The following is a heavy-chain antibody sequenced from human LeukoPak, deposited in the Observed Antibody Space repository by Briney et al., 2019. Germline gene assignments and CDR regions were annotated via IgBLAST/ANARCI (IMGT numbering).Heavy chain of an antibody. CDR1: GYTFTSYY. CDR3: ARAGPMVRGVIASWFDP. V-gene: IGHV1-2*04. CDR2: INPNSGGT. Sequence: GASVKVSCKASGYTFTSYYMHWVRQAPGQGLEWMGWINPNSGGTNYAQKFQGWVTMTRDTSISTAYMELSRLRSDDTAVYYCARAGPMVRGVIASWFDPWGQGTLVTVSS. J-gene: IGHJ5*02. D-gene: IGHD3-10*01.